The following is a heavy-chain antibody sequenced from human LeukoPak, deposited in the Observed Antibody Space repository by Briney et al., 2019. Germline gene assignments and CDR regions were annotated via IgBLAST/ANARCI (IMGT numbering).Heavy chain of an antibody. J-gene: IGHJ4*02. V-gene: IGHV3-21*01. CDR1: GGSISSYY. CDR2: ISSSSSYI. CDR3: ASDAYSSRGSARY. D-gene: IGHD6-13*01. Sequence: ETLSLTCTVSGGSISSYYWSWVRQAPGKGLEWVSSISSSSSYIYYADSVKGRFTISRDNAKNSLYLQMNSLRAEDTAVYYCASDAYSSRGSARYWGQGTLVTVSS.